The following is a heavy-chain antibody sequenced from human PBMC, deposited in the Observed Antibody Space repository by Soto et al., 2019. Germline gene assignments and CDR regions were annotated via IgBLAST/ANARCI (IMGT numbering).Heavy chain of an antibody. V-gene: IGHV3-30-3*01. CDR1: GFNFNNYN. J-gene: IGHJ6*02. CDR3: ARDNRDCSAFNCYNPGRVFGLDV. D-gene: IGHD2-15*01. Sequence: GGSLRLSCVASGFNFNNYNLHWVRQAPSNSLESVAVISFDGTTDYYADSVKGRFTVSRDNFKNILSLQMDSLRPEDTAVYYCARDNRDCSAFNCYNPGRVFGLDVWGQGTTVTVSS. CDR2: ISFDGTTD.